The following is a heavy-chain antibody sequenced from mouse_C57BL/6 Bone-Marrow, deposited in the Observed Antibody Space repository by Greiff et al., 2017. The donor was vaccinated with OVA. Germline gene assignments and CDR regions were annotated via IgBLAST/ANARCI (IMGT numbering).Heavy chain of an antibody. J-gene: IGHJ4*01. CDR3: TGKLMDY. D-gene: IGHD4-1*01. Sequence: EVQGVESGGGLVQPGGSMKLSCVASGFTLSNYWMNWVRQSPEKGLEWVAQIRLKSDNYATHYAETVKGRFTISRDDSKSSVYLQMNNLSAEDTGIYYCTGKLMDYWGQGTSVTVSS. V-gene: IGHV6-3*01. CDR1: GFTLSNYW. CDR2: IRLKSDNYAT.